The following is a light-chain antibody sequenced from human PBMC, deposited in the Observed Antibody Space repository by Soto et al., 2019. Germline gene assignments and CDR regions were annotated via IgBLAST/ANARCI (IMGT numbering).Light chain of an antibody. CDR2: DAS. Sequence: DIQMTQSPSSLSASVGDRVTITCQASQDIRKYLNWYQQKPGKAPKLLIHDASNLKTGVPSRFSGSGSETDFTLTINSLQPEDCATYHCQQYDSLPYTFGQGTKLEIK. J-gene: IGKJ2*01. V-gene: IGKV1-33*01. CDR1: QDIRKY. CDR3: QQYDSLPYT.